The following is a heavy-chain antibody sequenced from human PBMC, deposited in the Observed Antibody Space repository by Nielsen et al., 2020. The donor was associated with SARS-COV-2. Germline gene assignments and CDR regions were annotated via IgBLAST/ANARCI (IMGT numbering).Heavy chain of an antibody. J-gene: IGHJ4*02. Sequence: GALKISCAASGFTFSSYGMHRVRQAPGKGLEWVSAISGSGGSTYYADSVKGRFTISRDNSKNTLYLQMNSLRAEDTAVYYCAKDRGTMAHDYWGQGTLVTVSS. CDR3: AKDRGTMAHDY. CDR2: ISGSGGST. CDR1: GFTFSSYG. D-gene: IGHD3-10*01. V-gene: IGHV3-23*01.